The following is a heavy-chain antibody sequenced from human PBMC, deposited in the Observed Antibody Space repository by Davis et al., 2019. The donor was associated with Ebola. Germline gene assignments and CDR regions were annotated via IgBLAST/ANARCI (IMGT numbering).Heavy chain of an antibody. CDR2: ISDTSFHT. Sequence: GGSLRLSCAGSGFAFSDYYMSWIRQAPGKGLEWVSYISDTSFHTNYAASVKGRFTISRDNARNSLYLQMNSLRDADTGVYYCVRDEGDSEAFDIWGQGTMVFVSS. CDR1: GFAFSDYY. D-gene: IGHD2-21*02. J-gene: IGHJ3*02. CDR3: VRDEGDSEAFDI. V-gene: IGHV3-11*06.